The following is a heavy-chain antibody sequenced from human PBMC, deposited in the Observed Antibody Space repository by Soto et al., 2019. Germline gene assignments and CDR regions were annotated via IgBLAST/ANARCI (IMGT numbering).Heavy chain of an antibody. D-gene: IGHD4-17*01. J-gene: IGHJ6*02. CDR2: INPSGGST. Sequence: QVQLVQSGAEVKKPGASVKVSCKASGYTFTSYYMHWVRQAPGQGLEWMGIINPSGGSTSYAQKCHGRVRMSRDASTRRVYWELSSLRAEATVVYYCGGEGATVPTSVGFRDYFGMDVWGQGTTVTVSS. CDR3: GGEGATVPTSVGFRDYFGMDV. CDR1: GYTFTSYY. V-gene: IGHV1-46*01.